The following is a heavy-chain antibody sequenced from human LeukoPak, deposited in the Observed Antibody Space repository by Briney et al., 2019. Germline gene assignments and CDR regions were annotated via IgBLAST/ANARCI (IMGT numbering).Heavy chain of an antibody. CDR2: ISSSATTI. D-gene: IGHD6-13*01. J-gene: IGHJ4*02. V-gene: IGHV3-11*04. CDR3: ARDHSSSWNYFDY. CDR1: GFTFSGYY. Sequence: PGGSLRLSCAASGFTFSGYYMNWIRQAPGKGLEWVSYISSSATTIYYADSVKGRFTISRDNAKKSLYLQMNSLRAEDTAVYYCARDHSSSWNYFDYWGQGTLVTVSS.